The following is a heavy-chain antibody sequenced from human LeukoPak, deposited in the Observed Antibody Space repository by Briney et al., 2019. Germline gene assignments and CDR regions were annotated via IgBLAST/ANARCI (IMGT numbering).Heavy chain of an antibody. Sequence: SEALSLTCTVSGGSISSYYWSWIRQPPGKGLDWIGYIYYSGSTNYNPSLKSRVTISVDTSKNQFSLKLSSVTATDTAVYYCARVDFWSGYPYWGQGTLVTVSS. J-gene: IGHJ4*02. CDR2: IYYSGST. D-gene: IGHD3-3*01. CDR1: GGSISSYY. V-gene: IGHV4-59*01. CDR3: ARVDFWSGYPY.